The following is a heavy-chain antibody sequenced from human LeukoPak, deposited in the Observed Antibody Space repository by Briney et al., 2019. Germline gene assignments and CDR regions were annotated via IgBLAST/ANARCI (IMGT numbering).Heavy chain of an antibody. J-gene: IGHJ5*02. CDR3: ARDVKPYYYDSSAIDP. D-gene: IGHD3-22*01. Sequence: SVKVSCKASGGTFSSYAISWVRQAPGQGLEWMGGIIPIFGTANYAQKFQGRVTITADESTSTAYMELSSLRSEDTAVYYCARDVKPYYYDSSAIDPWGQGTLVTVSS. V-gene: IGHV1-69*13. CDR2: IIPIFGTA. CDR1: GGTFSSYA.